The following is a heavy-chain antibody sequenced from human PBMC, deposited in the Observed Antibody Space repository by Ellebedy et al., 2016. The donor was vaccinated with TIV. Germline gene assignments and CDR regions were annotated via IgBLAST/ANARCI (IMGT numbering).Heavy chain of an antibody. CDR2: ITGNGADP. V-gene: IGHV3-23*01. D-gene: IGHD3-10*01. Sequence: GGSLRLSXVVSGFTFSSYAMSWVRQAPGKGPEWVSGITGNGADPYYADSVKGRFTISRDNSRNTLYLQMSSLRVEDTAVYYCVLEGSEFGFDYWGQGTLVTVSS. J-gene: IGHJ4*02. CDR1: GFTFSSYA. CDR3: VLEGSEFGFDY.